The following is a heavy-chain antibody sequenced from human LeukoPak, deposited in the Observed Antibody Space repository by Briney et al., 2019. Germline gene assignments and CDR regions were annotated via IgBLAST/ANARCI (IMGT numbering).Heavy chain of an antibody. V-gene: IGHV3-30-3*01. Sequence: PGGSLRLSCAASGFTFSSYAMHWVRQAPGKGLEWVAVISYDGSNKYYADSVKGRFTISRDNSKNTLYLQMNSLRAEDTAVYYCARAQTPYDILTGYYLFDYWGQGTLVTASS. CDR3: ARAQTPYDILTGYYLFDY. D-gene: IGHD3-9*01. CDR1: GFTFSSYA. CDR2: ISYDGSNK. J-gene: IGHJ4*02.